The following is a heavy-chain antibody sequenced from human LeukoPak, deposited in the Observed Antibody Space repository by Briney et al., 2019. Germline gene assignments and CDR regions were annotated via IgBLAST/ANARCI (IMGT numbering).Heavy chain of an antibody. CDR3: ARARRVETYYLVVGPFDS. CDR1: GGSFSGYY. V-gene: IGHV4-34*01. D-gene: IGHD2/OR15-2a*01. J-gene: IGHJ4*02. CDR2: VNHSGGT. Sequence: AETLSLTCAANGGSFSGYYWSWIRQPPGKGLEWIGEVNHSGGTNYNPSLKSRVTISLDTSKKRFSLKLSSVTAADTAVYYCARARRVETYYLVVGPFDSWGQGTLVTVSS.